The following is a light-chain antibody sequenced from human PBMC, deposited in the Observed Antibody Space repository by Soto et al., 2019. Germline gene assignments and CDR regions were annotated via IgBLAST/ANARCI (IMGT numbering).Light chain of an antibody. Sequence: EIVLTQSPATLSLSPGERAPLSCRARQSVSSYLAWYQQKPGQAPRLLIYDASNRATGIPARFSGSGSGTDFTLTISSLEPEDFAVYYCQQRSNWPPTFGPGTRWIS. CDR1: QSVSSY. V-gene: IGKV3-11*01. CDR2: DAS. CDR3: QQRSNWPPT. J-gene: IGKJ3*01.